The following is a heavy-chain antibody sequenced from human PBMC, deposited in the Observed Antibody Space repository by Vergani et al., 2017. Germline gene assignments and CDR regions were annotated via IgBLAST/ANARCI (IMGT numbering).Heavy chain of an antibody. CDR2: IYYSGST. J-gene: IGHJ5*02. CDR1: GASIRSSNYY. Sequence: QLQLQESGPGLVKPSATLSLTCIVSGASIRSSNYYLGWIRQPPGKWLEWIASIYYSGSTYYNPSLNSRVTIYVDTSNNQFSLKLSSVTAADTAVYFCARHSTVEWLVKLGWIDPWGQGILVTVSS. D-gene: IGHD6-19*01. V-gene: IGHV4-39*01. CDR3: ARHSTVEWLVKLGWIDP.